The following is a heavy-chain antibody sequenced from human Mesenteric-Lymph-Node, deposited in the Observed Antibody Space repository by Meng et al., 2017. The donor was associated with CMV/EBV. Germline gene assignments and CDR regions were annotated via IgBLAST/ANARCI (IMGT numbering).Heavy chain of an antibody. CDR3: ARERRYDFWNHYGMDV. J-gene: IGHJ6*02. Sequence: GESLKISCAASGFTFSSYWMSWVRQAPGKGLEWVANIKQDGSEKYYVDSVKGRFTISRDNAKNSLYLQMNSLRAEDTAVYYCARERRYDFWNHYGMDVWGQGTTVTVSS. D-gene: IGHD3-3*01. V-gene: IGHV3-7*01. CDR1: GFTFSSYW. CDR2: IKQDGSEK.